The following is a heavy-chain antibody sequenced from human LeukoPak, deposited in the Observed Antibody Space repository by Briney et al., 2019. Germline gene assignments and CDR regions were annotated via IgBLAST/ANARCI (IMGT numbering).Heavy chain of an antibody. D-gene: IGHD1-26*01. CDR2: TSVDEGLK. CDR1: GFTFTNYV. V-gene: IGHV3-30*04. CDR3: TRDPILGAPDYFDY. J-gene: IGHJ4*02. Sequence: GGTLRLSCAASGFTFTNYVTHWVRQAPGKGLEWVAVTSVDEGLKFYGDSVKGRFTISRDNFKNTMYLQMNNLREEDTAVYYCTRDPILGAPDYFDYWGQGTLVTVSS.